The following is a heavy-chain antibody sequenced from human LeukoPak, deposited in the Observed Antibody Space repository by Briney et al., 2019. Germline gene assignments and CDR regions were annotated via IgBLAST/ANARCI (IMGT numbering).Heavy chain of an antibody. CDR2: ISGSGSTI. CDR1: GFTFSSYE. Sequence: GSLRLSCAASGFTFSSYEMNWVRQAPGKGLEWVSYISGSGSTIYYADSVKGRFTISRDNAKNSLYLQMNSLRAEDTAVYYCAELGITMIGGVWGKGTTVTISS. J-gene: IGHJ6*04. CDR3: AELGITMIGGV. D-gene: IGHD3-10*02. V-gene: IGHV3-48*03.